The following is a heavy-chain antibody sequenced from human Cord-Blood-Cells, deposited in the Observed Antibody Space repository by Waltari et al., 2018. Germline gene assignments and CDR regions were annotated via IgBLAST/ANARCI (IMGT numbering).Heavy chain of an antibody. V-gene: IGHV4-34*01. J-gene: IGHJ4*02. D-gene: IGHD2-21*01. CDR3: ARYCGGVLYYFDY. CDR1: GGSFSGYY. Sequence: QVQLQQWGAGLLKPSETLSLTCAVYGGSFSGYYWGWIRQPPGKGLEWIGEINHSGSTNYNPSLKSRVTISVDTSKNQFSLKLSSVTAADTAVYYCARYCGGVLYYFDYWGQGTLVTVSS. CDR2: INHSGST.